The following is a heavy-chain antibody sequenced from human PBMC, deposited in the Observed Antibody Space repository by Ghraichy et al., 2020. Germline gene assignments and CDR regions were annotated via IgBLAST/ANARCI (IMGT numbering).Heavy chain of an antibody. CDR3: ARPPYYYDSSGAGGEFDY. V-gene: IGHV5-51*01. D-gene: IGHD3-22*01. CDR2: IYPGDSDT. CDR1: GYSFTSYW. Sequence: GESLNISCKGSGYSFTSYWIGWVRQMPGKGLEWMGIIYPGDSDTRYSPSFQGQVTISADKSISTAYLQWSSLKASDTAMYYCARPPYYYDSSGAGGEFDYWCQGTLVTVSS. J-gene: IGHJ4*02.